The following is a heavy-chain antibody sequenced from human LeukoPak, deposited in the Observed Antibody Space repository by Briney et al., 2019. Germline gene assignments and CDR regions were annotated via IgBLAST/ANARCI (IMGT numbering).Heavy chain of an antibody. CDR2: IYTSGST. CDR1: YGSISSFY. Sequence: SETLSLTCTASYGSISSFYWSWIRQPAGKGLEWIGRIYTSGSTNYNPSLQSRVTMSVDTSNNQYSLKLSSVTAADTAMYFCARDSVSRGFDYWGQGTLVTVSS. J-gene: IGHJ4*02. CDR3: ARDSVSRGFDY. D-gene: IGHD3-10*01. V-gene: IGHV4-4*07.